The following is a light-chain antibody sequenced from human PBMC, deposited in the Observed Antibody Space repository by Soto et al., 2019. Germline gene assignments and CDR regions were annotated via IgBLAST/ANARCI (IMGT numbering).Light chain of an antibody. Sequence: DIVMTQSPDSLAVSLGERATINCKSSRSVLSSSNNKNYLAWYQQKPGQPPKLLIYWASTRESGVPDRFSGSGSGTDFTLTIISLQAEDVAVYYCQQYYSTPTWTFGQGTKVEIK. CDR2: WAS. J-gene: IGKJ1*01. CDR3: QQYYSTPTWT. CDR1: RSVLSSSNNKNY. V-gene: IGKV4-1*01.